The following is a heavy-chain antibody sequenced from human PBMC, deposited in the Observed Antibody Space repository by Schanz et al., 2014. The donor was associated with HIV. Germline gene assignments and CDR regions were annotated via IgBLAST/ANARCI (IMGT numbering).Heavy chain of an antibody. CDR3: ARDLDRGRHFDY. CDR2: TGHDETYK. V-gene: IGHV3-33*08. J-gene: IGHJ4*02. CDR1: GFTFNDYF. Sequence: QVQLVESGGGLVKPGGSLRLSCAASGFTFNDYFMSWIRQAPGKRLEWVALTGHDETYKAYADSVTGRFTISRDNSKNILFLQMDSLTTEDTAVYYCARDLDRGRHFDYWGQGTLVTVSS.